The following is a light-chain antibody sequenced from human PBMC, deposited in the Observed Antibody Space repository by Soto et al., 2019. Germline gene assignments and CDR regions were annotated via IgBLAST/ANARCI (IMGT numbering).Light chain of an antibody. Sequence: QSVLTQPPSVSGAPGQRVTISCTGSSSNIGAGYDVHWYQQLPGTAPKLLIYGNSNRPSGVPDRFSGCKSGTSASLAITGLQAEDEADYYCQSYDSSLSGPVVFAGGTKLTVL. CDR3: QSYDSSLSGPVV. CDR1: SSNIGAGYD. V-gene: IGLV1-40*01. CDR2: GNS. J-gene: IGLJ2*01.